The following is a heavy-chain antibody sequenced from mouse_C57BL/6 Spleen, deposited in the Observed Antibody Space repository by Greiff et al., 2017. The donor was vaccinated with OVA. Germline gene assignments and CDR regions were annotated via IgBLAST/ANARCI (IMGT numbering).Heavy chain of an antibody. CDR2: IDPSDSYT. D-gene: IGHD3-2*02. V-gene: IGHV1-50*01. Sequence: VQLQQPGAELVKPGASVKLSCKASGYTFTSYWMQWVKQRPGQGLEWIGEIDPSDSYTNYNQKFKGKATLTVDTSSSTAYMQLSSLTSEDSAVYYCASSFGSGYYFDYWGQGTTLTVSS. CDR3: ASSFGSGYYFDY. CDR1: GYTFTSYW. J-gene: IGHJ2*01.